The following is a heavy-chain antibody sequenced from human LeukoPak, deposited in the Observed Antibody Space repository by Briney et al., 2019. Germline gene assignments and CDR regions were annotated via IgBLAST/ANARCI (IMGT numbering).Heavy chain of an antibody. J-gene: IGHJ4*02. D-gene: IGHD3-10*01. Sequence: GESLKISCKGSGYSFTSYWIGWVRQMPGKGLEWMGIIYPGDSDTRYSPSFQGQVTISADKSISTAYLRWSSLKASDTAMYYCARHPAMIRGIPYYFDYWGQGTLVTVSS. CDR1: GYSFTSYW. V-gene: IGHV5-51*01. CDR2: IYPGDSDT. CDR3: ARHPAMIRGIPYYFDY.